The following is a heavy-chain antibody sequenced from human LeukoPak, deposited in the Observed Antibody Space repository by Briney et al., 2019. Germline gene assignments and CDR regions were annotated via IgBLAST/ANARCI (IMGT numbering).Heavy chain of an antibody. D-gene: IGHD2-21*01. CDR3: AKDTWQFAPDYYYYMDV. V-gene: IGHV3-23*01. J-gene: IGHJ6*03. CDR1: GFAFSNYG. CDR2: ITGSGSTT. Sequence: PGGSLRLSCAASGFAFSNYGMNWVRQAPGKGLEWVSGITGSGSTTYYADSVKGRFTISRDNSKNTLYLQMNSLRAEDTALYYCAKDTWQFAPDYYYYMDVWGKGTTVTVSS.